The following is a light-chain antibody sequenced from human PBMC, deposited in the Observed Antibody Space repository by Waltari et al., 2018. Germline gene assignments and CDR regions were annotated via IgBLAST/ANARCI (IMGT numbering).Light chain of an antibody. CDR1: QNVSTW. J-gene: IGKJ1*01. Sequence: DIQMTQSPSTLSASVGDRVTITCRASQNVSTWLAWYQHKPGKAPKRLIYRESSLESGVPSRFSGSGSGTEFTLTISSLQPDDFAIYYCQQYNSSPWTFGQGTKVEIK. CDR3: QQYNSSPWT. V-gene: IGKV1-5*03. CDR2: RES.